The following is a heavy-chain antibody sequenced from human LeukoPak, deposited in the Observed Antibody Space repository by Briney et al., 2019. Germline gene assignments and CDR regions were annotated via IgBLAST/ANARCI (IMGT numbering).Heavy chain of an antibody. CDR3: ARAPYDSSGYYYDHHYYYMDV. V-gene: IGHV4-59*01. Sequence: PSEPLSLPCTVSGGSISSYYWSWLRQPPGTGLEWIGYIYYSGSTNYNPSLQSRVTISVDTSKNQFSLKLTSLNAADTAVYYCARAPYDSSGYYYDHHYYYMDVWGKGTTVTVSS. CDR1: GGSISSYY. J-gene: IGHJ6*03. D-gene: IGHD3-22*01. CDR2: IYYSGST.